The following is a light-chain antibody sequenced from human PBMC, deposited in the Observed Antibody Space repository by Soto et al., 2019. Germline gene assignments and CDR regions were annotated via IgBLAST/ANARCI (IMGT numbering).Light chain of an antibody. Sequence: DIHITHSPSSLSASVGYRFTMTCLSSHSISSYLNCYQQKPGKAPKLLIYAASSLQSGVPSRFSGSGSGTDFTLTISSLQPEDFATYYCQQSYSTSITFGQGTRLENK. CDR2: AAS. CDR3: QQSYSTSIT. V-gene: IGKV1-39*01. CDR1: HSISSY. J-gene: IGKJ5*01.